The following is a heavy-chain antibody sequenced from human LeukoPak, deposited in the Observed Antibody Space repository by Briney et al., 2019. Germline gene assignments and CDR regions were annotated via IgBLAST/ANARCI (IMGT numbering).Heavy chain of an antibody. J-gene: IGHJ4*02. Sequence: GGSLRLSCGASGFTFSSYWMSWVRQAPGKGLEWVANIKQDGREKYYVDSVKGRFTISRDNAKNSLYLQMNSLRAEDTAVYYCAREAPIDYWGQGTLVTVSS. CDR3: AREAPIDY. V-gene: IGHV3-7*01. CDR1: GFTFSSYW. CDR2: IKQDGREK.